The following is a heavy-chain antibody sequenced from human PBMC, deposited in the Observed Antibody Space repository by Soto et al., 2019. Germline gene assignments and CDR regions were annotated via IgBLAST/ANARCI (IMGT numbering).Heavy chain of an antibody. CDR3: ARELY. CDR2: ISYDGSNK. J-gene: IGHJ4*02. CDR1: GFTFSSYA. V-gene: IGHV3-30-3*01. Sequence: QVQLVDSGGGVVQPGRSLRLSWAASGFTFSSYAMHWVRQAPGKGLEWVAVISYDGSNKYYADSVKGRFTISRDNSKNTLYLQMNSLRAEDTAVYYCARELYWGQGTLVTVSS.